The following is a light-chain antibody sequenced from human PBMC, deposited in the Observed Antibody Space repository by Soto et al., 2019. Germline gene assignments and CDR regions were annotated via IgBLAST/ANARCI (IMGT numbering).Light chain of an antibody. CDR1: QGLSSW. CDR3: QQATSFPQIT. Sequence: IQMTQSPSSVSASVGDRVTITCRASQGLSSWLAWYQQRPGKPPKLLIYAASILQSGVPSRFSGSGSGTDFTLTISSLQPEDFATYYCQQATSFPQITFGGGTRVDI. CDR2: AAS. J-gene: IGKJ4*01. V-gene: IGKV1-12*01.